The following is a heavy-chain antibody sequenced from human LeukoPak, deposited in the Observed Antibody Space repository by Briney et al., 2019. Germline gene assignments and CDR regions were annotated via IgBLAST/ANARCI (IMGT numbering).Heavy chain of an antibody. CDR1: GATSTSYA. CDR3: ARSALRGSYYWGFDY. D-gene: IGHD1-26*01. V-gene: IGHV1-69*04. CDR2: TIPILGIA. Sequence: ASVKSSSKASGATSTSYAISWVRQPPGQGLKWLGRTIPILGIANYAQKFQGRVTITADKSTSTAYMELSSLRSEDTAVYYCARSALRGSYYWGFDYWGQGTLVTVSS. J-gene: IGHJ4*02.